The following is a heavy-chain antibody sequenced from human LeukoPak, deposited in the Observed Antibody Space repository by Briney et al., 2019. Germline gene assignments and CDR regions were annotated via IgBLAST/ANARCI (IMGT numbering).Heavy chain of an antibody. CDR3: AKGRTYFDY. Sequence: GGSLRLSCAASGFTFSSYAMSWVRQAPGKGLEWASSIGATGGTTYYADSVKGRFTISRDNSKDTLYLQMNSLRAEDTAVYHCAKGRTYFDYWGQGTLVTVSS. CDR1: GFTFSSYA. V-gene: IGHV3-23*01. J-gene: IGHJ4*02. CDR2: IGATGGTT.